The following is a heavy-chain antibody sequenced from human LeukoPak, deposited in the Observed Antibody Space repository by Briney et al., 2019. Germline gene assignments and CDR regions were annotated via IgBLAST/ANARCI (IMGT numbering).Heavy chain of an antibody. CDR3: ASRGDYSNPDDAFDI. Sequence: SETLSLTCTVSGGSISSSSYYWGWIRQPPGKGLEWIGSIYDSGSTYYNPSLKSRVTIPVDTSKNQFALKLSSVTAADTAVYYCASRGDYSNPDDAFDIWGQGTMVTVSS. D-gene: IGHD4-11*01. V-gene: IGHV4-39*01. CDR2: IYDSGST. CDR1: GGSISSSSYY. J-gene: IGHJ3*02.